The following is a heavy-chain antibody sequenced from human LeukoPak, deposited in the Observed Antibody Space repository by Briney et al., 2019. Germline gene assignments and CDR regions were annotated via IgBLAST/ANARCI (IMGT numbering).Heavy chain of an antibody. Sequence: ASVKVSCKASGYTFTGYYMHWVRQAPGQGLEWMGWINPNSGGTNYAQKFQGRVTMTRDTSISTAYMELSRLRSDDTAVYYCATEIYSNYPDLLPTQRVFYYYGMDVWSQGTTVTVSS. CDR2: INPNSGGT. V-gene: IGHV1-2*02. CDR3: ATEIYSNYPDLLPTQRVFYYYGMDV. CDR1: GYTFTGYY. J-gene: IGHJ6*02. D-gene: IGHD4-11*01.